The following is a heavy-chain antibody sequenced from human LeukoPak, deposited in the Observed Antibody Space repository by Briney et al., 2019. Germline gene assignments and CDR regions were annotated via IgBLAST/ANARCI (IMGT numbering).Heavy chain of an antibody. CDR1: GFTFSSYE. D-gene: IGHD3-16*01. Sequence: GGSPRLSCVASGFTFSSYEMIWVRQAPGKGLEWVSYISKSGGGSITYYADSVKGRFTISRDNAKNSLYLQMNSLRAEDTAVYYCAREGRYYFDYWGQGTLVTVSS. CDR2: ISKSGGGSIT. J-gene: IGHJ4*02. CDR3: AREGRYYFDY. V-gene: IGHV3-48*03.